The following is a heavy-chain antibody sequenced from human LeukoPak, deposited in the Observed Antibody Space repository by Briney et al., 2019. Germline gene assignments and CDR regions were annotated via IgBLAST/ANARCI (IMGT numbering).Heavy chain of an antibody. V-gene: IGHV3-30*02. CDR1: GFTFSNYG. CDR2: VRYDETTK. D-gene: IGHD2-2*01. CDR3: AKDVPSAYFDF. Sequence: PGGSLRLPCAASGFTFSNYGMHWVRQAPGKGLEWVAFVRYDETTKFYADSVKGRVIISRDNSKTTLYLQMNSLRAEDTAVYYCAKDVPSAYFDFWGQGTLVTVSS. J-gene: IGHJ4*02.